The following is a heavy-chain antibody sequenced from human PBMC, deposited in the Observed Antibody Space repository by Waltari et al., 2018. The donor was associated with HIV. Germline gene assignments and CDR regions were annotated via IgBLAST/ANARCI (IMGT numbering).Heavy chain of an antibody. D-gene: IGHD3-10*01. Sequence: EVQLVESGGGLVQPGGSLRLSCAASGFTFSSYWMSWVRQAPGKGLGWVANIKQDGSGKYYVDSVNGRFTSSRDNAENSLYLQMNSLRAEDTAVYYCARGGFYGSGSKVNWGQGTLVTVSS. V-gene: IGHV3-7*04. CDR1: GFTFSSYW. J-gene: IGHJ4*02. CDR3: ARGGFYGSGSKVN. CDR2: IKQDGSGK.